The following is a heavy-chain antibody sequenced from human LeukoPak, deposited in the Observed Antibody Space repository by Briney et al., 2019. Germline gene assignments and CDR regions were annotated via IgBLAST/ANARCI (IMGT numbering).Heavy chain of an antibody. D-gene: IGHD1-1*01. CDR3: SRGGLRYNTPGDF. Sequence: PGGSLRLSCAASGFIFTDYWMTWVRQAPGKGLEWLAHIKPDGTEKYCVDSVKGRVTFSRDNVKNSLFLQMNNLRVEDTAVYYCSRGGLRYNTPGDFWGQGTLVTVSS. CDR2: IKPDGTEK. V-gene: IGHV3-7*01. CDR1: GFIFTDYW. J-gene: IGHJ4*02.